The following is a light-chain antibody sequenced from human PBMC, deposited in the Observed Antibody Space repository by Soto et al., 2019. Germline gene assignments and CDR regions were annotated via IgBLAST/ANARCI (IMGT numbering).Light chain of an antibody. J-gene: IGLJ2*01. V-gene: IGLV2-14*01. CDR2: EVN. CDR3: SSYTTDNTRV. CDR1: SSDVGGYNY. Sequence: QSALTQPASVSGSPGQSITIFCTGTSSDVGGYNYVSWYQQYPGKAPKLMIYEVNNRPSGVSNRFSGSKSGNTASLTISGLQADDEADYYCSSYTTDNTRVFGGGTKRPS.